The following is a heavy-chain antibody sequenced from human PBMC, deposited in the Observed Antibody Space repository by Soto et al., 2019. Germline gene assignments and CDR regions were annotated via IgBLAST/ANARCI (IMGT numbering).Heavy chain of an antibody. D-gene: IGHD3-22*01. CDR2: ISGRGGST. Sequence: GGSLRLSCAASGFTFSSYAMSWVRQAPGQGLDWVSAISGRGGSTYYADSVKGRFTISRDNSKNTLYLQMNSLRADDTAVYYCAKDDDSSGYYYPPAMDVWGQGTTVTAP. CDR3: AKDDDSSGYYYPPAMDV. J-gene: IGHJ6*02. CDR1: GFTFSSYA. V-gene: IGHV3-23*01.